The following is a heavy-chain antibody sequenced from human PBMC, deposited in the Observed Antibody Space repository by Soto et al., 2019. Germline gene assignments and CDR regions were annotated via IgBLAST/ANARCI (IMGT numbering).Heavy chain of an antibody. D-gene: IGHD2-15*01. J-gene: IGHJ6*02. CDR1: GFTFSSYG. CDR2: ISYDGNNK. CDR3: AKDEVLVVAVARDYYGMDV. V-gene: IGHV3-30*18. Sequence: QAQLVESGGGVVQPGRSLRLSCAASGFTFSSYGMHWVRQAPGKGLEWVAVISYDGNNKYYADSVKGRFTISRDNSKNTLYLQMNSLRAEDTAVYYCAKDEVLVVAVARDYYGMDVWGQGTTVTVSS.